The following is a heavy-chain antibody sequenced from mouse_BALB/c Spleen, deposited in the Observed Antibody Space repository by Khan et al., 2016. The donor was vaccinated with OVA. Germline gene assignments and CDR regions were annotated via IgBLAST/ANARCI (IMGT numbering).Heavy chain of an antibody. CDR3: ARQKYDGCALDY. Sequence: VQLQESGPGLVKPSQSLSLTCTVTGYSITSNYAWSWIRQFPGNKLEWMGYISYSGSTNYNPSLKSRISVTRDTSENQFFLQLNSVTTEDTATYYCARQKYDGCALDYGGQGTSVTVSS. V-gene: IGHV3-2*02. D-gene: IGHD1-2*01. CDR1: GYSITSNYA. J-gene: IGHJ4*01. CDR2: ISYSGST.